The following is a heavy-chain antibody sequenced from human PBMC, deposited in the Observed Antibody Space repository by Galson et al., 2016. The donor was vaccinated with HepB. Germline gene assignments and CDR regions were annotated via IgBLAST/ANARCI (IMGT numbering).Heavy chain of an antibody. CDR1: GFTFSTYG. CDR3: ARDANWNKIYYYYVMDV. Sequence: SLRLSCAASGFTFSTYGMHWVRQAPGKGLEWVAILWNDGTTKHYADSVKGRFTISRDNSQNTLYLQMDSLRAEDTAVYYCARDANWNKIYYYYVMDVWGQGTTATVSS. V-gene: IGHV3-33*01. J-gene: IGHJ6*02. CDR2: LWNDGTTK. D-gene: IGHD1/OR15-1a*01.